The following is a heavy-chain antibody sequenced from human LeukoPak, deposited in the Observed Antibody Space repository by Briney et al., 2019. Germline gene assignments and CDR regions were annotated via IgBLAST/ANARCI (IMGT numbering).Heavy chain of an antibody. Sequence: PSETLSLTCSVSGGSFDSKYWSWIRQPPGKGLEWIGYIYTSGSTNFNPSLRSRVAMSIDTSKNQFSLKVYSVTAADTAVYYWANYIGNPHYYMDVGEKGT. D-gene: IGHD1-14*01. CDR3: ANYIGNPHYYMDV. V-gene: IGHV4-4*09. CDR1: GGSFDSKY. J-gene: IGHJ6*03. CDR2: IYTSGST.